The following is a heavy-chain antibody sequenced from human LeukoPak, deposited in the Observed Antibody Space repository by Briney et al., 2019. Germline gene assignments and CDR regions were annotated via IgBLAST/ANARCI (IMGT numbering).Heavy chain of an antibody. V-gene: IGHV4-34*01. CDR3: ARGRYYYGSGRWFDP. J-gene: IGHJ5*02. Sequence: SETLSLTCAVYGESFSGYYWSWIRQPPGKGLEWIGEINHSGSTNYNPSLKSRVTISVDTSKNQFSLKLSSVTAADTAVYYCARGRYYYGSGRWFDPWGQGTLVTVSS. D-gene: IGHD3-10*01. CDR1: GESFSGYY. CDR2: INHSGST.